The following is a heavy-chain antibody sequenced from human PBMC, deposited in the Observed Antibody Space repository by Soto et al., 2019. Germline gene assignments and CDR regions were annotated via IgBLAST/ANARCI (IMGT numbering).Heavy chain of an antibody. CDR1: GYTFTGYY. Sequence: ASVKVSCKASGYTFTGYYMHWVRQAPGQGLEWMGWINPNSGGTNYAQKFQGRVTMTRDTSISTAYMELSRLRSDDTAVYYCASRSSGWYQTLEYWGQGTLVTVSS. D-gene: IGHD6-19*01. J-gene: IGHJ4*02. CDR2: INPNSGGT. CDR3: ASRSSGWYQTLEY. V-gene: IGHV1-2*02.